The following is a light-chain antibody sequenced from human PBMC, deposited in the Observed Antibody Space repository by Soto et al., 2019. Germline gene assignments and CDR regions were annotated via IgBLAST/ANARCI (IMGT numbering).Light chain of an antibody. V-gene: IGKV2-28*01. CDR3: MQALETPYT. Sequence: EIVMTQSPPSLTVTPGEPASISCRSSQRLLHRNGNIFLDWYLQRPGQSPQLLIYLGYNRASGVPDRVSGSEAGTDVTLKISRVEAEDVGVYYCMQALETPYTFGQATKLEIK. J-gene: IGKJ2*01. CDR1: QRLLHRNGNIF. CDR2: LGY.